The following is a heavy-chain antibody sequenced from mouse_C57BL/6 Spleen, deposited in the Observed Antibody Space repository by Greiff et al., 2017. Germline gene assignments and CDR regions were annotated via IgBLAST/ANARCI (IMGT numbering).Heavy chain of an antibody. J-gene: IGHJ2*01. CDR1: GYTFTDYY. CDR3: ARSGNRGYFDY. V-gene: IGHV1-76*01. CDR2: IYPGSGNT. Sequence: QVQLQQSGAELVRPGASVKLSCKASGYTFTDYYIHWVKQRPGQGLEWIARIYPGSGNTYYNAKFKGKATLTAETSSSTAYMQLSSLTSEDSAVXFYARSGNRGYFDYWGQGTTLTVSS.